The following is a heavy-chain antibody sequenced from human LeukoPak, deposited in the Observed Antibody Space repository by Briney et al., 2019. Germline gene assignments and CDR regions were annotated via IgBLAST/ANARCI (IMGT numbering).Heavy chain of an antibody. CDR2: IYHSGST. D-gene: IGHD5-12*01. J-gene: IGHJ6*02. CDR1: GGSISNSDW. CDR3: ARDLRGYSYYYGMDV. V-gene: IGHV4-4*02. Sequence: PSETLSLTCAVSGGSISNSDWWSWVRQPPGKGLEWIGEIYHSGSTNYNPSLRSRLIISVDKSKNQFSLKLSSVTAADTAVYYCARDLRGYSYYYGMDVWGQGTTVTVSS.